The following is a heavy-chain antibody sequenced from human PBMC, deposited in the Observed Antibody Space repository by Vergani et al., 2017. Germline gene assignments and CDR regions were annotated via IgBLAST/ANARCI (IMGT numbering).Heavy chain of an antibody. J-gene: IGHJ4*02. CDR1: GGSISSYY. D-gene: IGHD6-19*01. CDR3: ARGWVSGWYGELGY. CDR2: IYYTGST. V-gene: IGHV4-59*01. Sequence: QVQLQESGPGLVKPSETLSLTCTVSGGSISSYYWTWIRQPQGKGLEWIGNIYYTGSTNYNPSLQSRVTMSVDTSNNQFSLRLSSVTAADTAVYYCARGWVSGWYGELGYWGQGTLVTVSS.